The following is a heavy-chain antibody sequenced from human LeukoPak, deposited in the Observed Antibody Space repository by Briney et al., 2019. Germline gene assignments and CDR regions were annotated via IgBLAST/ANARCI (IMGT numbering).Heavy chain of an antibody. Sequence: SETLSLTCAVYGGSFSDYYWTWIRQTPGKGLEWIGQISHSGTTSYNPSLKSRVTMSVDTSKNQFSLKLSSVTAADTAVYYCAGLRDAAAGTSFDYWGQGTLVTVSS. CDR1: GGSFSDYY. V-gene: IGHV4-34*01. D-gene: IGHD6-13*01. J-gene: IGHJ4*02. CDR2: ISHSGTT. CDR3: AGLRDAAAGTSFDY.